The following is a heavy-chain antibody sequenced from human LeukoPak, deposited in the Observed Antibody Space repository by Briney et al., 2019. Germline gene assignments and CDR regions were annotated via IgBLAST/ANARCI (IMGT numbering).Heavy chain of an antibody. CDR3: ARSPPRGYSGHDDWLAYNFDY. V-gene: IGHV3-21*01. J-gene: IGHJ4*02. D-gene: IGHD5-12*01. Sequence: PGGSLRLSCAASGLTFSSYPMNWVRQAPGEGLEWVSSISYTSTHINYADSVKGRFTISRDNAKNSLYLQMSSLRAEDTAVYYCARSPPRGYSGHDDWLAYNFDYWGQGTLVTVSS. CDR1: GLTFSSYP. CDR2: ISYTSTHI.